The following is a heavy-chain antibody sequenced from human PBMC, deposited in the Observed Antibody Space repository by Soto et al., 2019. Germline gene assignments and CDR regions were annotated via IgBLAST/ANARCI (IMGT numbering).Heavy chain of an antibody. CDR1: GGSISSYY. CDR2: IYYSGST. Sequence: KPXETLYLTCTVSGGSISSYYWSWIRQPPGKGLEWIGYIYYSGSTNYNPSLKSRVTISVDTSKNQFSLKLRSVTAADTAVYYCARRDVDYYDSSGYFHYWGQGTLVTVSS. J-gene: IGHJ4*02. D-gene: IGHD3-22*01. V-gene: IGHV4-59*01. CDR3: ARRDVDYYDSSGYFHY.